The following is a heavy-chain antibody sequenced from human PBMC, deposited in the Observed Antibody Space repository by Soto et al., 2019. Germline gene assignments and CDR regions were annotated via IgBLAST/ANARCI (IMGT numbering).Heavy chain of an antibody. J-gene: IGHJ6*02. CDR2: IDPSDSYT. V-gene: IGHV5-10-1*01. CDR1: GYSFTSYW. Sequence: GESLKISCKASGYSFTSYWISWVRQMPGYGLEWMWRIDPSDSYTNYSPSFQGHVTISADKSISTAYLQWSSLKDSDTAMYYCARSDRWLVPGDYYYYGMDVWGQGTTVTVSS. CDR3: ARSDRWLVPGDYYYYGMDV. D-gene: IGHD6-19*01.